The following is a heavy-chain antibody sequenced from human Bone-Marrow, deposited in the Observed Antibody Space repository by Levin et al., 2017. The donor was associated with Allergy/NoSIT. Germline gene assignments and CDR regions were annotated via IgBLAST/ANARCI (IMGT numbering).Heavy chain of an antibody. CDR1: GASISTNDYY. Sequence: SQTLSLTCTVSGASISTNDYYWSWIRQPPGKGLEWIGYIYSSGNTHYNPSLKSRVTMSLDASKNQISLKLNSVTAADTAVYYCARDRDYYDSSGYDIVYYGMDVWGQGTTVTVSS. D-gene: IGHD3-22*01. CDR3: ARDRDYYDSSGYDIVYYGMDV. CDR2: IYSSGNT. V-gene: IGHV4-30-4*01. J-gene: IGHJ6*02.